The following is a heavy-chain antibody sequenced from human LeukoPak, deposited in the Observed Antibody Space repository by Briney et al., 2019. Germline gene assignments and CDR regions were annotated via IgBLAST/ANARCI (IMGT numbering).Heavy chain of an antibody. CDR3: AKDWDYYGSGSYSDY. CDR2: IGTIGYST. D-gene: IGHD3-10*01. Sequence: GGSLRLSCAASGFSFSSAAMTWVRQAPGKGMEWVSLIGTIGYSTYYADSVKGRITISRDNSKNTLYLQMNSLRAEDTAVYYCAKDWDYYGSGSYSDYWGQGTLVTVSS. V-gene: IGHV3-23*01. CDR1: GFSFSSAA. J-gene: IGHJ4*02.